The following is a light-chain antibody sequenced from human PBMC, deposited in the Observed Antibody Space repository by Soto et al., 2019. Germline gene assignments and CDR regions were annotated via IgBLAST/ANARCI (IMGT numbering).Light chain of an antibody. CDR3: QSSDSSLSYV. J-gene: IGLJ1*01. V-gene: IGLV1-40*01. CDR1: SSNIGAGYD. Sequence: QSVLTQPPSVSGAPGQRVTISCTGSSSNIGAGYDVHWYQQLPGTDPKLLIYGNSNRPSGVPDRFSGSKSGTSASLAITGLQAEDEADYYCQSSDSSLSYVFGTGTKLTVL. CDR2: GNS.